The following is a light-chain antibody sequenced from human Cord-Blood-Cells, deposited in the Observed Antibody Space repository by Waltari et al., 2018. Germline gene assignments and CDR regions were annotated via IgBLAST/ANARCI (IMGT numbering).Light chain of an antibody. CDR1: QGISSA. V-gene: IGKV1-13*02. CDR3: QQFNSYPIT. CDR2: DAS. J-gene: IGKJ5*01. Sequence: AIQLTQSPSSLSASVGDRVTIPRRASQGISSALAWYQQKPGKAPKLLVYDASSVESGVPSRFSGSGSGTDFTLTISSLQPEDFATYYCQQFNSYPITFGQGTRLEIK.